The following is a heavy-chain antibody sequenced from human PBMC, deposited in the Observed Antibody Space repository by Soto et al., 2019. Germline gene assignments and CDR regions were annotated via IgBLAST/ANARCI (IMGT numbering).Heavy chain of an antibody. D-gene: IGHD5-18*01. J-gene: IGHJ4*02. V-gene: IGHV4-31*03. CDR1: GGSISSGGYY. Sequence: QVQLQESGPGLVKPSQTLSLTCTVSGGSISSGGYYWSWIRQHPGKGLEWIGYIYYSGSTYYNPSLKSRVTISVDTSKNQFSLKLSSVTAADTAVYYCARGDVDIAMVSLGAWGYFDYWGQGTLVTVSS. CDR2: IYYSGST. CDR3: ARGDVDIAMVSLGAWGYFDY.